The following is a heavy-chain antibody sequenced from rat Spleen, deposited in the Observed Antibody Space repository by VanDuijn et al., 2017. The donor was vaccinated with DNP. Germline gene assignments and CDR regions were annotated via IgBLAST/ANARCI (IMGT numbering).Heavy chain of an antibody. CDR1: GLTFSNYD. V-gene: IGHV5S23*01. D-gene: IGHD1-7*01. CDR3: ARLILRVWGAMDA. CDR2: ISTSGGST. Sequence: EVQLVESGGGLVQPGRSLKLSCAASGLTFSNYDMAWVRQAPTKGLEWVASISTSGGSTYYRDSVKGRFTVSRDNATSTLYLQMDSLRSEDTATYYCARLILRVWGAMDAWGQGTSVTVSS. J-gene: IGHJ4*01.